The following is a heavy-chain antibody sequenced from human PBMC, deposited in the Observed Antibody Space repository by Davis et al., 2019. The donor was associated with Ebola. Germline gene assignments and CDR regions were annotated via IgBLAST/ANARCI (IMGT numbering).Heavy chain of an antibody. CDR3: ARDRQWLASPHFDY. D-gene: IGHD6-19*01. CDR1: GFIFSYYW. V-gene: IGHV3-20*04. J-gene: IGHJ4*02. CDR2: INWNGGST. Sequence: GESLMISCAASGFIFSYYWMSWVRQAPGKGQEWRSGINWNGGSTGYVDSVKGRFTIARDNAKNSLYLQMNSLRAEDTAVYYCARDRQWLASPHFDYWGQGTLVTVSS.